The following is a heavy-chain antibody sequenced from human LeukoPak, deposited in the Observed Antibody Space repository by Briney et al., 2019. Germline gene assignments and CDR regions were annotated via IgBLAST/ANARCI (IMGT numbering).Heavy chain of an antibody. CDR1: DGSISSSSYY. D-gene: IGHD4-17*01. J-gene: IGHJ6*03. Sequence: SETLSLTCTVSDGSISSSSYYWGWIRQPPGKGLEWIGSIYYGSVFYSVSTYYNPSLKSRVTMSGDTSKNQFSLKLSSVTAADTAVYYCARVTPSTVTTDYYYYYYMDVWGKGTTVTVSS. CDR2: IYYGSVFYSVST. CDR3: ARVTPSTVTTDYYYYYYMDV. V-gene: IGHV4-39*07.